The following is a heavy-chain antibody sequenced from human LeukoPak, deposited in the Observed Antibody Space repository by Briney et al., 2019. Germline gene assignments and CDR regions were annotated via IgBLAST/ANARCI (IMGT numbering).Heavy chain of an antibody. V-gene: IGHV4-59*08. CDR1: GGSISSYY. CDR2: IYYSGST. CDR3: ARGRQNYDFWSGYSSFDY. D-gene: IGHD3-3*01. J-gene: IGHJ4*02. Sequence: SETLSLTCTVSGGSISSYYWSWIRQPPGKGLEWIGYIYYSGSTNYNPSLKSRVTISVDTSKNQFSLKLSSVTAADTAVYYCARGRQNYDFWSGYSSFDYWGQGTLVTVSS.